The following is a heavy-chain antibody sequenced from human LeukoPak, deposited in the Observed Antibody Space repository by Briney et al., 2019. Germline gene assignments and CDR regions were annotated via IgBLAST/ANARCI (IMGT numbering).Heavy chain of an antibody. D-gene: IGHD3-16*01. CDR3: ARVYGGGTFDI. CDR2: IYPDDSHT. V-gene: IGHV5-51*01. J-gene: IGHJ3*02. Sequence: GESLKISCEGSGDIFNNYWITWVRQVPGRGLEWMGIIYPDDSHTRYSPSFQGQVTISAGKSISTAYLQWSSLKASDTAKYYCARVYGGGTFDIWGQGTMVTVSS. CDR1: GDIFNNYW.